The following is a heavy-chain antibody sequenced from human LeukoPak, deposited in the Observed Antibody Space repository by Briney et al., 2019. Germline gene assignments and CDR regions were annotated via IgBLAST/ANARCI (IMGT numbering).Heavy chain of an antibody. CDR1: GGSISSYY. J-gene: IGHJ6*02. CDR2: IYYSGST. CDR3: VGPLGYYYGMDV. V-gene: IGHV4-59*01. D-gene: IGHD3-16*01. Sequence: SETLSLTCTVSGGSISSYYWSWIRQPPGKGLEWIGYIYYSGSTNYNPSLKSRVTISVDTSKNQFSLKLSSVTAADTAVYYCVGPLGYYYGMDVWGQGTTVTVSS.